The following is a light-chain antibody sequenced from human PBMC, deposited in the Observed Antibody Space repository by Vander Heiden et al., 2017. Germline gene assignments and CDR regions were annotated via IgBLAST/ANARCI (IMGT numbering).Light chain of an antibody. Sequence: SYVLTQPPSVSGAPSQTATIICGGNNIARKSVHWYQQKPGQAPVLVVYYDSLRASAIPARFSGSNCGNTATMTISRVDAGDVADYFCQVWDNSSEYWVFGGGTKLTVL. J-gene: IGLJ3*02. V-gene: IGLV3-21*02. CDR1: NIARKS. CDR3: QVWDNSSEYWV. CDR2: YDS.